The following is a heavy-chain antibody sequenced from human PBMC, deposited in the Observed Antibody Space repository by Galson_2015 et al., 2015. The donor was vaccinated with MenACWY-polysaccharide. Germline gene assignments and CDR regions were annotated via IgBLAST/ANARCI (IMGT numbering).Heavy chain of an antibody. CDR3: ASLPLGNCGSVSCYGYFHH. CDR1: GGSISSGDSY. J-gene: IGHJ1*01. CDR2: IYYSGRT. Sequence: TLSLPCTVSGGSISSGDSYWCWIRQSPGKGLEWLGYIYYSGRTHYSPSLKSRATVSLDTSKNQFSLKLSFVTAADTAVYYCASLPLGNCGSVSCYGYFHHWGQGTLVTVTS. V-gene: IGHV4-30-4*01. D-gene: IGHD2-2*01.